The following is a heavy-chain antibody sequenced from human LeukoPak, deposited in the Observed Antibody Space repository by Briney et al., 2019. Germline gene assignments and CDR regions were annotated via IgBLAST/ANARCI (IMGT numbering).Heavy chain of an antibody. V-gene: IGHV3-7*01. CDR1: GFTFSNYW. D-gene: IGHD3-10*01. CDR3: AREIYGEDFFDY. J-gene: IGHJ4*02. Sequence: GGSLRLSCAASGFTFSNYWMSWVRQAPGKGLEWVANIKRDESKKYYVDSVKGRFTISRDNAKNSLYLQMNSLRAEDTAVYYCAREIYGEDFFDYWGQGTLVTVSS. CDR2: IKRDESKK.